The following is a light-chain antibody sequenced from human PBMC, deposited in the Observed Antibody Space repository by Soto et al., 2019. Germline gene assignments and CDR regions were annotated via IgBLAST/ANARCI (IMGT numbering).Light chain of an antibody. V-gene: IGLV2-14*01. CDR1: SSDVGGYNY. J-gene: IGLJ1*01. CDR2: EVS. CDR3: NSYTGSSPLYV. Sequence: QSALTQPASVSGSPGQSITISCTGTSSDVGGYNYVSWYQQHPGKAPKLMIYEVSNRPSGVSNRFSGSKSVNTASLTISGLQAEDEADYYCNSYTGSSPLYVFGTGTKLTVL.